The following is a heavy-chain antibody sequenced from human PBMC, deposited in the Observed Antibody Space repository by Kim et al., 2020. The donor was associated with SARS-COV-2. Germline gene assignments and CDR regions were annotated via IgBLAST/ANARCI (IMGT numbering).Heavy chain of an antibody. J-gene: IGHJ4*02. D-gene: IGHD6-19*01. V-gene: IGHV4-34*01. Sequence: SETLSLTCAVYGGSFSGYYWSWIRQPPGKGLGWIGEINHSGSTNSNPSLKSRVTISVDTSKTQFSLKLSSVTAADTAVYYCARGPLGIAVAGRAYYFDYWGQGTLVTVSS. CDR3: ARGPLGIAVAGRAYYFDY. CDR1: GGSFSGYY. CDR2: INHSGST.